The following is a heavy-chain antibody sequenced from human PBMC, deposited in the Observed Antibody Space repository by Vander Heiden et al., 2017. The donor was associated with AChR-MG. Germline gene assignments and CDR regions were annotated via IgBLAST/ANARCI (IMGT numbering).Heavy chain of an antibody. D-gene: IGHD3-16*02. CDR1: GGSFSGYY. CDR2: INHSGST. CDR3: ATPDRNDYVWGSYRRYYMDV. V-gene: IGHV4-34*01. J-gene: IGHJ6*03. Sequence: QVQLQQWGAGLLKPSETLSLTCAVYGGSFSGYYWSWIRQPPGKGLEWIGEINHSGSTNYNPSLKSRVTISVDTSKNQFSLKLSSVTAADTAVYYCATPDRNDYVWGSYRRYYMDVWGKGTTVTVSS.